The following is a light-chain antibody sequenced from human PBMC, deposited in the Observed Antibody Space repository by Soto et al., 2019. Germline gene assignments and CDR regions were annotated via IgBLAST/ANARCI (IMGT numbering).Light chain of an antibody. CDR3: QQYYNTPFT. CDR1: QSVLYSSSNDNY. CDR2: WAS. Sequence: DIVMTQSPDSLAVSLGERATINCKFSQSVLYSSSNDNYLAWYQQKSGQPPKLLIYWASTRESGVPDRFSGSGSGTDFTLTISSLQAEDVAVYYCQQYYNTPFTFGPGTKVDIK. V-gene: IGKV4-1*01. J-gene: IGKJ3*01.